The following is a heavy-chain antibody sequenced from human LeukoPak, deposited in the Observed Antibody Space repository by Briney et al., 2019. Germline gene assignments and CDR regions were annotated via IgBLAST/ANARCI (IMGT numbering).Heavy chain of an antibody. CDR2: INYSGST. Sequence: PSETLSLTCTVSGGSISSSSYFWAWIRQPPGKGLEWIGNINYSGSTHFNASLKSRVTISVDASKNQFSLKLSSVTAADTAVYYCGRRVAGSGYRDYWGQGTLATVSS. J-gene: IGHJ4*02. D-gene: IGHD3-22*01. V-gene: IGHV4-39*01. CDR3: GRRVAGSGYRDY. CDR1: GGSISSSSYF.